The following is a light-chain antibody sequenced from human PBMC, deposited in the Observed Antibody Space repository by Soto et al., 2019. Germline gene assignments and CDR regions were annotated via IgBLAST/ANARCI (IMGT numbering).Light chain of an antibody. CDR2: DAS. J-gene: IGKJ4*01. CDR3: QQYDELPLT. V-gene: IGKV1-33*01. CDR1: QDITNY. Sequence: DIQMTQSPSSLSASVGDRVTITCQASQDITNYLSWYQQKPGKAPKLLIYDASNLEAGVPSRFSGSVSGTDFTFTISSLQPEDLATYYCQQYDELPLTFGGGTKVVIK.